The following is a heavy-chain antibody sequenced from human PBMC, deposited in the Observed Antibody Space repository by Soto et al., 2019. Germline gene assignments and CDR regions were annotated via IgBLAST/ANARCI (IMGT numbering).Heavy chain of an antibody. CDR3: ARVLVDDFWSGYYTAIFDH. CDR1: GGSFSGYY. V-gene: IGHV4-34*01. D-gene: IGHD3-3*01. J-gene: IGHJ4*02. CDR2: ISHSGST. Sequence: SETLSLTCAVYGGSFSGYYWGWIRQPPGKGLEWIGKISHSGSTNFSPSLKSRVTISVDTSKNQFSLKLSSVTAADTAVYYCARVLVDDFWSGYYTAIFDHWGQGTLVTVSS.